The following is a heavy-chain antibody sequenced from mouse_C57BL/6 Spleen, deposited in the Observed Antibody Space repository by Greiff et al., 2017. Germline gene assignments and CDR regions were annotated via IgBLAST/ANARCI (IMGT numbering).Heavy chain of an antibody. CDR2: IYPRSGNT. J-gene: IGHJ1*03. CDR1: GYTFTSYG. V-gene: IGHV1-81*01. D-gene: IGHD2-4*01. Sequence: VQLQQSGAELARPGASVKLSCKASGYTFTSYGISWVKQRTGQGLEWIGEIYPRSGNTYYNEKFKGKATLTADKSSSTAYMELRSLTSEDSAVYFCARRDYDPWYFDVWGTGTTVTVSS. CDR3: ARRDYDPWYFDV.